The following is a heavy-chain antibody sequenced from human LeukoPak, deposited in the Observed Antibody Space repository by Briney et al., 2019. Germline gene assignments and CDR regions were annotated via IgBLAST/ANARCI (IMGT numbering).Heavy chain of an antibody. D-gene: IGHD5-12*01. Sequence: ASAKVSCKASGYTFSSYGIAWVRQDPEQGLEWMRRISGYNGNTNYAQKLQGRVSMTTDTSTTTAYMELRSLTSDDTALYYCARSSLGTITAGPFDYWGQGTLVTVSS. CDR3: ARSSLGTITAGPFDY. CDR2: ISGYNGNT. CDR1: GYTFSSYG. V-gene: IGHV1-18*01. J-gene: IGHJ4*02.